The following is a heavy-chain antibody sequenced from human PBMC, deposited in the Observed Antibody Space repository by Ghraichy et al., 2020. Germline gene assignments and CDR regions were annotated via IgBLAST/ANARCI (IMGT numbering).Heavy chain of an antibody. CDR3: ARHKSDIVVVPAAIRPPPILFDP. D-gene: IGHD2-2*02. CDR1: GGSISSSSYY. V-gene: IGHV4-39*01. Sequence: SQTLSLTCTVSGGSISSSSYYWGWIRQPPGKGLEWIGSIYYSGSTYYNPSLKSRVTISVDTSKNQFSLKLSSVTAADTAVYYCARHKSDIVVVPAAIRPPPILFDPWGQGTLVTVSS. J-gene: IGHJ5*02. CDR2: IYYSGST.